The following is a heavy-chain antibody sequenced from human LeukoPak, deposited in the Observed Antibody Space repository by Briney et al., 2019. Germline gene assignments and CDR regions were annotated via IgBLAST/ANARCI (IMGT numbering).Heavy chain of an antibody. J-gene: IGHJ3*02. CDR2: ISSNGGST. D-gene: IGHD3-22*01. Sequence: QSGGSLRLSCSASGFTFSSYAMHWVRQAPGKGLEYVSAISSNGGSTYYADSVKGRFTISRDNSKNTLYLQMSSLRAEDTAVYYCVKTYYYDSSGPGGAFDIWGQGTMVTVSS. V-gene: IGHV3-64D*09. CDR1: GFTFSSYA. CDR3: VKTYYYDSSGPGGAFDI.